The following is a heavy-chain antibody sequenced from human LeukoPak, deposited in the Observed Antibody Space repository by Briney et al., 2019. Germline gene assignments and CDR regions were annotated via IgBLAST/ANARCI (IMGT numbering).Heavy chain of an antibody. D-gene: IGHD3-22*01. CDR2: IYTSGST. Sequence: PSQTLSLTCTVSGGSISSGSYYWSWIRQPAGKGLEWIGRIYTSGSTNYNPSLKSRVTISVDTSKNQFSLKLSSVTAADTAVYYCARDRGRMIVDSERPITENWFDPWGQGTLVTVSS. CDR3: ARDRGRMIVDSERPITENWFDP. V-gene: IGHV4-61*02. J-gene: IGHJ5*02. CDR1: GGSISSGSYY.